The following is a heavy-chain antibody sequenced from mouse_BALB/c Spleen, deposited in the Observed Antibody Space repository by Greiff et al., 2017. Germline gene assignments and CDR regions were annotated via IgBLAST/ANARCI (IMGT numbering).Heavy chain of an antibody. Sequence: VQLVESGPGLVAPSQSLSITCTVSGFSLTSYGVHWVRQPPGKGLEWLGVIWAGGSTNYNSALMSRLSISKDNSKSQVFLKMNSLQTDDTAMYYCARDRAYRYYAMDYWGQGTSVTVSS. V-gene: IGHV2-9*02. CDR2: IWAGGST. J-gene: IGHJ4*01. D-gene: IGHD3-1*01. CDR3: ARDRAYRYYAMDY. CDR1: GFSLTSYG.